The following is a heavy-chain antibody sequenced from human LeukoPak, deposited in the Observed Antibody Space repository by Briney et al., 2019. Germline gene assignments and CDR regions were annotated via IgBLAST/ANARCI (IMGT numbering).Heavy chain of an antibody. CDR2: IKSKTDGGTT. J-gene: IGHJ4*02. CDR1: GFTFSNAW. V-gene: IGHV3-15*01. D-gene: IGHD3-22*01. Sequence: GGSLRLSCAASGFTFSNAWMSWVRQAPGKGLEWVGRIKSKTDGGTTDYAAPVKGRFTISRDDSKNTLYQQMNSLKTEDTAVYYCTTDYYDSSGYYPFDYWGQGTLVTVSS. CDR3: TTDYYDSSGYYPFDY.